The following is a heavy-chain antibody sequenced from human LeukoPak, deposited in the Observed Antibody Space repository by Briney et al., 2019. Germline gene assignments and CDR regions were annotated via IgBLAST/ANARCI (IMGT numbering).Heavy chain of an antibody. Sequence: GGSLRLSCAASGFTFSDYYMSWIRQAPGKGVEWLSYISTSGRAAYHADSVKGRFTISRDNAKNSLYLQMSSLRAEDTAVYYCARVPKGARSVDYWGQGTLVTVSS. J-gene: IGHJ4*02. CDR1: GFTFSDYY. CDR2: ISTSGRAA. CDR3: ARVPKGARSVDY. D-gene: IGHD3-16*01. V-gene: IGHV3-11*01.